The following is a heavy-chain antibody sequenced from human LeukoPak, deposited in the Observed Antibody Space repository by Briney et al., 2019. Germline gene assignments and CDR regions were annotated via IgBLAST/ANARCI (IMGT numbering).Heavy chain of an antibody. CDR3: AKSHGYSYGFDY. V-gene: IGHV3-30*18. CDR2: ISYDTSNK. D-gene: IGHD5-18*01. Sequence: GGSLRLSCAASGFTFSRYGMHWVRQTPGKGLEWVAVISYDTSNKYYADSVKGRFTISRDNSKNTLYLQMNSLRAEDTAVYYCAKSHGYSYGFDYWGQGTLVTVSS. CDR1: GFTFSRYG. J-gene: IGHJ4*02.